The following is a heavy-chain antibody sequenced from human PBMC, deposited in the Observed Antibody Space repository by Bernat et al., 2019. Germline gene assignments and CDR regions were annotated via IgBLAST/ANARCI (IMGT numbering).Heavy chain of an antibody. V-gene: IGHV4-39*01. CDR3: ARHGGYDILTGYYNVYFDY. CDR2: IYYSGST. Sequence: QLQLQESGPGLVKPSETLSLTCTVSGGSISSSSYYWGWIRQPPGKGLEWIGSIYYSGSTYYNPSLKSRVTISLDTSKNQFSLKLSSVTAADTAVYYCARHGGYDILTGYYNVYFDYWGQGTLVTVSS. CDR1: GGSISSSSYY. D-gene: IGHD3-9*01. J-gene: IGHJ4*02.